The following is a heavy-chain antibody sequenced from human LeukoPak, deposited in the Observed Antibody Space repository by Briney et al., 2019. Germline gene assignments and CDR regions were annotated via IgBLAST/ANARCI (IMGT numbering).Heavy chain of an antibody. CDR1: GFTFSSYG. CDR3: AKDRFRRAVPAVSPLDY. CDR2: ISYDGSNK. Sequence: GGSLRLSCAASGFTFSSYGMHWVRQAPGKGLEWVAVISYDGSNKYYADSVKGRFTISRDNSKNTLYLQMNSLRAEDTAVYYCAKDRFRRAVPAVSPLDYWGQGTLVTVSS. J-gene: IGHJ4*02. D-gene: IGHD2-2*01. V-gene: IGHV3-30*18.